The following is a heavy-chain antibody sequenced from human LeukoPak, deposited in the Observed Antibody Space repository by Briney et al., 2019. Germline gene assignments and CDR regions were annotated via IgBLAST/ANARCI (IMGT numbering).Heavy chain of an antibody. V-gene: IGHV1-69*01. D-gene: IGHD2-15*01. CDR3: ARAYCSGGSCYPEYFQQ. J-gene: IGHJ1*01. CDR1: GGTFSSYA. CDR2: IIPIFGTA. Sequence: SVKVSCKASGGTFSSYAISWVRQAPGQGLEWMGGIIPIFGTANYAQKFQGRVTITADESTSTAYMELSSLRSEDTAVYYCARAYCSGGSCYPEYFQQWGQGTLVTVSS.